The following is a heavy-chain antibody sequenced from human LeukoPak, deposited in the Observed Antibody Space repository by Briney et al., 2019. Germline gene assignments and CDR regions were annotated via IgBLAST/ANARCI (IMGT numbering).Heavy chain of an antibody. CDR1: GYSFTSYW. CDR3: ARQGGGRDGYNEFDY. CDR2: IYPGDSDT. D-gene: IGHD5-24*01. J-gene: IGHJ4*02. V-gene: IGHV5-51*01. Sequence: GEFLKISCKGSGYSFTSYWIGWVRQMPGKGLEWMGIIYPGDSDTRYSPSFQGQVTISADKSISTAYLQWSSLKASDTAMYYCARQGGGRDGYNEFDYWGQGTLVTVSS.